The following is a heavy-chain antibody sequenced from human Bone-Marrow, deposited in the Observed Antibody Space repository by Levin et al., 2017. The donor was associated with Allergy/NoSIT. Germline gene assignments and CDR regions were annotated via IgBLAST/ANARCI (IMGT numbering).Heavy chain of an antibody. V-gene: IGHV4-30-2*01. CDR3: ARVCSSGWNDY. Sequence: SQTLSLTCAVSGGSISSGGYSWSWIRQPPGKGLEWIGYIYHSGSTYYNPSLKSRVTISVDRSKNQFSLKLSSVTAADTAVYYCARVCSSGWNDYWGQGTLVTVSS. J-gene: IGHJ4*02. CDR2: IYHSGST. D-gene: IGHD6-19*01. CDR1: GGSISSGGYS.